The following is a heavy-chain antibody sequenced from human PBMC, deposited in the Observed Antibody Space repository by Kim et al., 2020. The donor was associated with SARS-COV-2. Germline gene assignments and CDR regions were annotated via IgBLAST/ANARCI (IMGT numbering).Heavy chain of an antibody. CDR1: GASVSSGGYY. CDR2: IYYNGDT. CDR3: VRTKTGHASWCDH. Sequence: SETLSLTCTVSGASVSSGGYYWTWIRQHPGKGLEWIGYIYYNGDTYYNPSLKSRLTILLDASKNQFSLRLGSVTAADTGLNWCVRTKTGHASWCDHWGQG. V-gene: IGHV4-31*03. J-gene: IGHJ5*02.